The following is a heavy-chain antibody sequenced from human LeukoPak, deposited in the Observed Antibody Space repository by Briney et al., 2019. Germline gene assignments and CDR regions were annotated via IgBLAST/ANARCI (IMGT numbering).Heavy chain of an antibody. Sequence: PEASVKVSCKASGYTFTSYDINWVRQATGQGLEWMGWMNPNSGNTGYAQKFQGRVTITRNTSISTAYMELSSLRSEDTAVYYCARVVRTVSRLIPAAIKVYYFDYWGQGTLVTVSS. D-gene: IGHD2-2*02. J-gene: IGHJ4*02. CDR1: GYTFTSYD. V-gene: IGHV1-8*03. CDR3: ARVVRTVSRLIPAAIKVYYFDY. CDR2: MNPNSGNT.